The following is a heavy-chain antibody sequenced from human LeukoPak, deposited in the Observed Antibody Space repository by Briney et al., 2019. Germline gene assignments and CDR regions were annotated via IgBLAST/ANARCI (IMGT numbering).Heavy chain of an antibody. J-gene: IGHJ4*02. CDR2: IKQDGSKK. D-gene: IGHD3-22*01. Sequence: GGSLRLSCAASGFTFSTYGMTWVRQAPGKGLEWVANIKQDGSKKNYMDSVKGRFTISRDNAKNSLYLQMNSLRAEDTAVYYCATPLDYYDSSGYHQGGDWGQGTLVTVSS. V-gene: IGHV3-7*03. CDR1: GFTFSTYG. CDR3: ATPLDYYDSSGYHQGGD.